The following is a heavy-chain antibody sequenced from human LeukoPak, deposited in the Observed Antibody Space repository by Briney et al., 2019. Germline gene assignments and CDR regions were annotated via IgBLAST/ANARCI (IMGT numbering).Heavy chain of an antibody. CDR3: AREGGLLDTSSYWYFDL. D-gene: IGHD3/OR15-3a*01. V-gene: IGHV4-34*01. Sequence: SETLSLTCAVYGGSFSGYYWSWIRQPPGKGLEWIGEINHSGSTNYNPSLKSRVTISVDTSKNQFSLKLSSVTAADTAVYYCAREGGLLDTSSYWYFDLWGRGTLVTVSS. CDR1: GGSFSGYY. J-gene: IGHJ2*01. CDR2: INHSGST.